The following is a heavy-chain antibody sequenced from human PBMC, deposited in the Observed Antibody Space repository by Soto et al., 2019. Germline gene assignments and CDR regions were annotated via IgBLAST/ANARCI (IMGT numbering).Heavy chain of an antibody. CDR1: GGTFSSYA. J-gene: IGHJ6*02. CDR2: IIPIFGTA. D-gene: IGHD3-3*01. V-gene: IGHV1-69*13. Sequence: SVKVSCKASGGTFSSYAISWVRQAPGQGLEWMGGIIPIFGTANYAQKFQGRVTTTADESTSTAYMELSSLRSEDTAVYYCARGGSTYYDFWSGYYANLGMDVWGQGTTVTVSS. CDR3: ARGGSTYYDFWSGYYANLGMDV.